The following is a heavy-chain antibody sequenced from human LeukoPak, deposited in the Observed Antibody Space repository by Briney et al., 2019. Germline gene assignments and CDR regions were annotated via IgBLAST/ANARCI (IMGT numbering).Heavy chain of an antibody. V-gene: IGHV1-69*13. CDR1: GGTFSSYA. CDR3: ARSPVLGYCSSTSCFTHFEY. J-gene: IGHJ4*02. D-gene: IGHD2-2*01. Sequence: SVKVSCKASGGTFSSYAISWVRQAPGQGLEWMGGIIPIFGTANYAQKFQDRVTITADESTSTAYMELSSLRSEDTAVYYCARSPVLGYCSSTSCFTHFEYWGQGTLVTVSS. CDR2: IIPIFGTA.